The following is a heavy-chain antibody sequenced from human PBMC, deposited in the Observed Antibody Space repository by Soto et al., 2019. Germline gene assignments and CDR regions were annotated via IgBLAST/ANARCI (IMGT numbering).Heavy chain of an antibody. CDR2: IYHSGST. J-gene: IGHJ4*02. Sequence: QLQLQESGSGLVKPSQTLSLTCAVSGGSISSGGYSWSWIRQPPGKGLEWIGYIYHSGSTYYNPSLKGRVTISVDRSKNQFSLKLSSVTAADTAVYYCARQAVEMATVYFDYWGQGTLVTVSS. D-gene: IGHD4-4*01. CDR1: GGSISSGGYS. CDR3: ARQAVEMATVYFDY. V-gene: IGHV4-30-2*01.